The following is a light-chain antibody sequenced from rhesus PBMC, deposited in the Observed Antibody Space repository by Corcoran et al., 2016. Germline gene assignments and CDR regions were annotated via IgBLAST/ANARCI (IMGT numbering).Light chain of an antibody. CDR3: QQYNDLVT. Sequence: DIQMTQSPSSVSASVGDRVAITCRASQDIRTYLAWYQQKPGKAPRLLVYYATTLQSGVPSRFSGSGSGTEFTLTISGLQPEDFATYYCQQYNDLVTFGGGTKVAIK. CDR1: QDIRTY. V-gene: IGKV1-25*01. CDR2: YAT. J-gene: IGKJ4*01.